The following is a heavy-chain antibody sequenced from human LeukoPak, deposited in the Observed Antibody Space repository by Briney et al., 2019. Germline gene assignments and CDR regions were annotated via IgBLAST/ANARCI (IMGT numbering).Heavy chain of an antibody. D-gene: IGHD6-6*01. J-gene: IGHJ6*02. V-gene: IGHV3-20*01. CDR2: INWKGDTT. Sequence: VRLGGSLRLSCAASGFIFDDYAMSWVRRTPGKGLEWVSAINWKGDTTDYADSVKGRFTISRDNVKNSLYLQMNSLRDDDTAFYHRARVLGGGAARRESLFRKGGMDVWGQGTTVTVSS. CDR1: GFIFDDYA. CDR3: ARVLGGGAARRESLFRKGGMDV.